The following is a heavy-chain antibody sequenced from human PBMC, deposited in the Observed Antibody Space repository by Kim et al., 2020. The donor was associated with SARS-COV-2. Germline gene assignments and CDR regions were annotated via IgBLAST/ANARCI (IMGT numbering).Heavy chain of an antibody. J-gene: IGHJ6*02. CDR3: ARVRSVTTYSQYYYGMDV. D-gene: IGHD4-17*01. CDR2: TYYRSKWYN. V-gene: IGHV6-1*01. Sequence: SQTLSLTCAISGDSVSSNSAAWNWIRQSPSRGLEWLGRTYYRSKWYNDYAVSVKSRITINPDTSKNQFSLQLNSVTPGDTAVYYCARVRSVTTYSQYYYGMDVWGQGTTVTVSS. CDR1: GDSVSSNSAA.